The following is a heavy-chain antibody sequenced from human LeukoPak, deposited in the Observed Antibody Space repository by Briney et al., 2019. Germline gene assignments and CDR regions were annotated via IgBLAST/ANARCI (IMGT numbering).Heavy chain of an antibody. CDR3: AKDHTYYDFWSFDY. D-gene: IGHD3-3*01. CDR2: IKKDGSET. CDR1: GFTFSTSW. V-gene: IGHV3-7*03. J-gene: IGHJ4*02. Sequence: PGGSLRLSCAASGFTFSTSWMSWVRQVPGKGLEWVANIKKDGSETYYADSVKGRFTISRDNSKNTLYLQMNSLRAEDTAVYYCAKDHTYYDFWSFDYWGQGTLVTVSS.